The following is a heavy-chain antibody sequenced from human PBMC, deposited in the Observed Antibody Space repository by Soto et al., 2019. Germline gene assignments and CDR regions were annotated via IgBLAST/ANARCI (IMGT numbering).Heavy chain of an antibody. D-gene: IGHD3-10*01. CDR1: GYSFTSYD. Sequence: ASVKVSCKASGYSFTSYDINWVRQASGQGLEWMGWMNPHSGNTGYARKFQGRVTMTRNTSINTAYMELSSLISGDTAVYYCARLPLWFGEPYFDQWGQGSLVTVSS. CDR2: MNPHSGNT. V-gene: IGHV1-8*01. J-gene: IGHJ4*02. CDR3: ARLPLWFGEPYFDQ.